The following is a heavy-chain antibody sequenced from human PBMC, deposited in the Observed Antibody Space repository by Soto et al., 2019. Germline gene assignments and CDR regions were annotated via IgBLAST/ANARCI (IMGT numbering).Heavy chain of an antibody. CDR3: ASYRDKDDDDGSGSYARFDG. CDR1: AGSISSGGYY. V-gene: IGHV4-31*03. D-gene: IGHD3-10*01. Sequence: PSETLSLTCTLSAGSISSGGYYWSCFRQHPGKGLEWIGYIYYSGSTYYNPSLKSRVTISVDTSKNQFSLKLSSVTAADTAVYYCASYRDKDDDDGSGSYARFDGWGQGTVVSVS. J-gene: IGHJ5*02. CDR2: IYYSGST.